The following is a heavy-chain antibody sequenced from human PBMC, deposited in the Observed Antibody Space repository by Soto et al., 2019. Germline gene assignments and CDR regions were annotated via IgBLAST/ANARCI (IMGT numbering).Heavy chain of an antibody. J-gene: IGHJ6*02. CDR3: ARFHVVVLPAANYYYYGMDV. CDR2: IIPIFGTA. CDR1: GGTFSSYA. V-gene: IGHV1-69*13. D-gene: IGHD2-2*01. Sequence: SVKVSCKPSGGTFSSYAISWVRQAPGQRLEWMGGIIPIFGTANYAQKFQSRVTITADESTSTAYMELSNLRSEDTAVYYCARFHVVVLPAANYYYYGMDVWGQGTTVTVSS.